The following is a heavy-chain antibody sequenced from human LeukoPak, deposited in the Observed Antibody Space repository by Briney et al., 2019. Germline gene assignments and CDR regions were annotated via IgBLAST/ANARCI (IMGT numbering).Heavy chain of an antibody. J-gene: IGHJ4*02. CDR1: GFTFSSYG. CDR3: ARDAISRCSGAYCDC. V-gene: IGHV3-30*06. Sequence: GGSLRLSCAASGFTFSSYGMHWVRQAPGKGLEWVAVISADGSNKNYADSVKGRFAISRDNSWNTLYLQVNSLREEDTAVYYCARDAISRCSGAYCDCWGQGALVTVSS. CDR2: ISADGSNK. D-gene: IGHD3-10*02.